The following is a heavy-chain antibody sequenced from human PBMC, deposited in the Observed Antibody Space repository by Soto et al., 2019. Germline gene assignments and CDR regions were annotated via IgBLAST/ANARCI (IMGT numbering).Heavy chain of an antibody. CDR2: FDPEDGET. CDR3: ATSGGFSSPNVYYYYYMDV. J-gene: IGHJ6*03. V-gene: IGHV1-24*01. Sequence: QVQLVQSGAEVKKPGASVKVSCKVSGYTLTELSMHWVRQAPGKGLEWMGGFDPEDGETIYAQKFQGRVTMTEDTSTDTAYMELSSLRSEDTAVYYCATSGGFSSPNVYYYYYMDVWGKGTTVTVSS. D-gene: IGHD6-13*01. CDR1: GYTLTELS.